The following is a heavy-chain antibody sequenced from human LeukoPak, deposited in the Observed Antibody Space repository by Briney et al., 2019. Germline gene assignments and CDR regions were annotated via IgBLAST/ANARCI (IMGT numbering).Heavy chain of an antibody. J-gene: IGHJ4*02. CDR1: AGSISNYY. D-gene: IGHD4-4*01. Sequence: PSETLSLTCTVSAGSISNYYLSWIRQPPGKGLEWIGYIYYSGSTDYNPSLKSRVTISVDTSKNQSSLKLSSVTAADTAVYYCATLSASNYVVYWGQGTLVTVSS. CDR2: IYYSGST. V-gene: IGHV4-59*08. CDR3: ATLSASNYVVY.